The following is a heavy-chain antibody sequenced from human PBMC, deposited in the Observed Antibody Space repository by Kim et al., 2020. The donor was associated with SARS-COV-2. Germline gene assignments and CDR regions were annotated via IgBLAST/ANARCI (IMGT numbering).Heavy chain of an antibody. J-gene: IGHJ3*02. V-gene: IGHV4-59*01. D-gene: IGHD6-6*01. Sequence: YLKSRVTISVDTSKNQFSLKLSSVTAADTAVYYCARDPTPGGGSTSYAFDNWGQGTMVTVSS. CDR3: ARDPTPGGGSTSYAFDN.